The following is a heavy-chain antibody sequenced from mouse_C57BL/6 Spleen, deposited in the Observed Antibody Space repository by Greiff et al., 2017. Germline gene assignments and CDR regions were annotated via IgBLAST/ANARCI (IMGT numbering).Heavy chain of an antibody. D-gene: IGHD3-2*02. Sequence: LQPSGPELVKPGASVKISCKASGYSFTGYYMNWVKQSPEKSLEWIGEINPSTGGTTYNQKFKAKATLTVDKSSSTAYMQLKSLTSEDSAVYYCASDSSGYNYWGQGTTLTVSS. CDR3: ASDSSGYNY. CDR1: GYSFTGYY. J-gene: IGHJ2*01. V-gene: IGHV1-42*01. CDR2: INPSTGGT.